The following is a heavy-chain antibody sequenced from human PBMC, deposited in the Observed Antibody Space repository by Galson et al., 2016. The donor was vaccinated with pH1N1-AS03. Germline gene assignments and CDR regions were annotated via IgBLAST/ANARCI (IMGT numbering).Heavy chain of an antibody. J-gene: IGHJ4*02. V-gene: IGHV1-18*01. Sequence: SVKVSCKASGYTFTNYAISWVRQAPGQGLEWMGWSSAYNFNTNYAQNFKGRVTMTTDTSTSTAYMELRSLNSDDTAVYYWSREELGVGIVPAGTKTFEYWGQGTLVIGSS. CDR2: SSAYNFNT. D-gene: IGHD2-2*01. CDR1: GYTFTNYA. CDR3: SREELGVGIVPAGTKTFEY.